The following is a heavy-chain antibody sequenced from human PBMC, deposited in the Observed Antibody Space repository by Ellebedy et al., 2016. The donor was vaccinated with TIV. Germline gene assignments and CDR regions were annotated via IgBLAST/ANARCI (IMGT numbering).Heavy chain of an antibody. D-gene: IGHD4-17*01. CDR2: IYQDGSEK. V-gene: IGHV3-7*01. Sequence: GESLKISCAASGFSFRNYWMAWVRQAPGKGLEWVANIYQDGSEKYYVDSVKGRFTISRDNAKNSLYLQMNSLRVEDTAVYYCARRGSYGDYAVQVNNWFDSWGQGTLVTVYS. CDR1: GFSFRNYW. J-gene: IGHJ5*01. CDR3: ARRGSYGDYAVQVNNWFDS.